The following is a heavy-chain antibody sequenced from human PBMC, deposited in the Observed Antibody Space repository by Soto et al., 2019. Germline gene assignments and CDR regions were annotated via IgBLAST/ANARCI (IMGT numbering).Heavy chain of an antibody. Sequence: QVQLQESGPGLVKPSGTLSLTCAVSGGSISSSNWRSWVRQPPGKGLEWIGEIYHSGSTNYNPSLKSRVTISVDKSKNQFSLKLSSVTAADTAVYYCARDGGLTTVTTLAAFDIWGQGTMVTVSS. V-gene: IGHV4-4*02. D-gene: IGHD4-17*01. CDR3: ARDGGLTTVTTLAAFDI. J-gene: IGHJ3*02. CDR1: GGSISSSNW. CDR2: IYHSGST.